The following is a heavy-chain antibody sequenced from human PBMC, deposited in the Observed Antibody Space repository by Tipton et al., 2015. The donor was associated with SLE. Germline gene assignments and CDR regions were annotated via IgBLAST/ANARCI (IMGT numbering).Heavy chain of an antibody. CDR1: GYSFTSYW. V-gene: IGHV5-51*03. CDR3: ARLQYYYGSGSYTYFDY. CDR2: IYPGDSDT. Sequence: QSGAEVKKPGESLKISCKGSGYSFTSYWIGWVRQMPGKGLEWMGIIYPGDSDTRYSPSFQGQVTISADKSISTAYLQWSSLKASDTAMYYCARLQYYYGSGSYTYFDYWGQGTLVTVSS. D-gene: IGHD3-10*01. J-gene: IGHJ4*02.